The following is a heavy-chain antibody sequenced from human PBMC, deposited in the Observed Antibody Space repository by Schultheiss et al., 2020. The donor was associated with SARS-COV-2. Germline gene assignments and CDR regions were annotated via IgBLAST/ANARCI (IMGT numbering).Heavy chain of an antibody. Sequence: ASVKVSCKASGYTFTGYYMHWVRQAPGQGLEWMGWINPNSGGTNYAQKFQGWVTMTRDTSTSTTYMELRSLRSDDTAVYYCARGGGWPTGTRWFDPWGQGTLVTVSS. V-gene: IGHV1-2*04. D-gene: IGHD6-19*01. CDR1: GYTFTGYY. J-gene: IGHJ5*02. CDR3: ARGGGWPTGTRWFDP. CDR2: INPNSGGT.